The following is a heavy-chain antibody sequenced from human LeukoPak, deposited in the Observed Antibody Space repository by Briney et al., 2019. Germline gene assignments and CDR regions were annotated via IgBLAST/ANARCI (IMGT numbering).Heavy chain of an antibody. J-gene: IGHJ6*03. D-gene: IGHD3-3*01. CDR1: GLTFSSSA. Sequence: SVEVSGTASGLTFSSSAMQWVRQARGQRLEWRGWIVVGSGNTNYAQKFQERVTITRDMSTSTAYMELSSLRSEDTAVYYCAAEKSGTGYYYYMDVWGKGTTVTVSS. V-gene: IGHV1-58*02. CDR2: IVVGSGNT. CDR3: AAEKSGTGYYYYMDV.